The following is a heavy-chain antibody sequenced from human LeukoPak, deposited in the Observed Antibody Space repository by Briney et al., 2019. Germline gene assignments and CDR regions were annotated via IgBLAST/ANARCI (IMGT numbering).Heavy chain of an antibody. J-gene: IGHJ6*02. D-gene: IGHD3-10*01. CDR1: GYTFTSYA. Sequence: PLASVKVSCKASGYTFTSYAMHWVRQAPGQRLEWMGWINAGNGNTKYSQKFQGRVTMTTDTSTSTAYMELRSLRSDDTAVYYCARDPGSRSYWSNSGMDVWGQGTTVTVSS. CDR2: INAGNGNT. CDR3: ARDPGSRSYWSNSGMDV. V-gene: IGHV1-3*01.